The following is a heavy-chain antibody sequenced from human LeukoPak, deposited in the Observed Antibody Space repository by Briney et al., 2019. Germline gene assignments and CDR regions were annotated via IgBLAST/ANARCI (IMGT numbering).Heavy chain of an antibody. CDR3: ARDLSGVAGYTYGRGIDY. Sequence: PGGSLRLSCAASGFTFSSYAMSRVRQAPGKGLEWVSAISGSGGSTYYADSVKGRFTISRDNSKNTLYLQMNSLRAEDTAVYYCARDLSGVAGYTYGRGIDYWGQGTLVTVSS. CDR1: GFTFSSYA. CDR2: ISGSGGST. V-gene: IGHV3-23*01. J-gene: IGHJ4*02. D-gene: IGHD5-18*01.